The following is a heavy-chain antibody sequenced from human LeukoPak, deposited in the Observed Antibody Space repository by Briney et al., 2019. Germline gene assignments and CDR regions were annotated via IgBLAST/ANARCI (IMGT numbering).Heavy chain of an antibody. D-gene: IGHD3-3*01. CDR3: ARQYDFWSGYLDY. CDR1: GGSISSYY. CDR2: IYYSGST. J-gene: IGHJ4*02. Sequence: SETLSLTCTVSGGSISSYYWSWIRQPPGKGLEWIGYIYYSGSTNYNPSLKSRVTISVDTSKNQFSLKLSSVTAADTAVYNCARQYDFWSGYLDYWGQGTLVTVSS. V-gene: IGHV4-59*08.